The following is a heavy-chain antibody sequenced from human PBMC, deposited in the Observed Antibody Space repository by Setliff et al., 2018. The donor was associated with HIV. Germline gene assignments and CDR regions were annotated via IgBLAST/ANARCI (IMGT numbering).Heavy chain of an antibody. Sequence: PSETLSLTCTVSGVSISSGNYYWSWIRQPAGKGLEWIGRIYTSGSTNYNPSLKSRVTISVDTSKNQFSLKLSSVTAADTAVYYCARDRRYSSSWYSNYYYYYGMDVWGQGTTVTVSS. J-gene: IGHJ6*02. CDR1: GVSISSGNYY. CDR3: ARDRRYSSSWYSNYYYYYGMDV. CDR2: IYTSGST. D-gene: IGHD6-13*01. V-gene: IGHV4-61*02.